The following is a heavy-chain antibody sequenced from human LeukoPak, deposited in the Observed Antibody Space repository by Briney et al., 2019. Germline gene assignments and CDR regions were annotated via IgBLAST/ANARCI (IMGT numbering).Heavy chain of an antibody. Sequence: SETLSLTCTVSGGSNYWSWIRQPPGKGLEWIAYIHYSGSTNYNPSLKSRVTISIDTSKNQFSLKLNSVTAADTAVYYCARIVVVVAAPTRYYYYGMDVWGQGTTVTVSS. D-gene: IGHD2-15*01. CDR1: GGSNY. V-gene: IGHV4-59*08. J-gene: IGHJ6*02. CDR2: IHYSGST. CDR3: ARIVVVVAAPTRYYYYGMDV.